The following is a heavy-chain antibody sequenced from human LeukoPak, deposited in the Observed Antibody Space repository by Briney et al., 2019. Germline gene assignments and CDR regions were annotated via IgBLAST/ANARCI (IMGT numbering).Heavy chain of an antibody. CDR2: SGSGGST. D-gene: IGHD5-24*01. CDR3: AKARGRDGYKDELDY. J-gene: IGHJ4*02. V-gene: IGHV3-23*01. Sequence: GGSLRLSCAASEFTFSSCAMSWVRQAPGEGLKWVSVSGSGGSTYYADSVKGRFTISRDNSKNTLYLQMNSLRAEDTAVYYCAKARGRDGYKDELDYWGQGTLVTVSS. CDR1: EFTFSSCA.